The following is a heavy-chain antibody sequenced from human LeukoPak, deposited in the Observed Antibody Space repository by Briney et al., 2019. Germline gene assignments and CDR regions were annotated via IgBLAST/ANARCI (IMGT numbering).Heavy chain of an antibody. D-gene: IGHD3-22*01. CDR3: AREGYYDSSGDSGFDY. J-gene: IGHJ4*02. V-gene: IGHV1-2*06. CDR1: GYTFTGYY. Sequence: ASVKVSCKASGYTFTGYYMHWVRQAPGQGLEWMGRINPNSGGTNYAQKFQGRVTMTRDTSISTAYMELSRLRSDDTAVYYCAREGYYDSSGDSGFDYWGQGTLVTVSS. CDR2: INPNSGGT.